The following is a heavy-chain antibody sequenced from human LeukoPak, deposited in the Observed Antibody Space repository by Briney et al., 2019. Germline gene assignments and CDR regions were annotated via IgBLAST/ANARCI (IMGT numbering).Heavy chain of an antibody. J-gene: IGHJ6*04. Sequence: GGSLRLSCAASGFTFSSYEMNWVRQAPGKGLEWVASISSSGSTIYYADSVKGRFTISRDNAKNSLYLQMNSLRAEDTAVYYCAELGITMIGGVWGKGTTVTISS. D-gene: IGHD3-10*02. CDR3: AELGITMIGGV. V-gene: IGHV3-48*03. CDR1: GFTFSSYE. CDR2: ISSSGSTI.